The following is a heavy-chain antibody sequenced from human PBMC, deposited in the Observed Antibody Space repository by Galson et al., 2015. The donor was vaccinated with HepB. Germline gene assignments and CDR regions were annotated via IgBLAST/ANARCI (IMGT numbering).Heavy chain of an antibody. J-gene: IGHJ4*02. D-gene: IGHD2-21*02. Sequence: SVKVSCKASGYTFTSYYMHWVRQAPGQGLEWMGIINPSGGSTSYAQKFQGRVTMTRDTSTSTVYMELSSLRSEDTAVYYCARGAIRVVVVTAIPFDYWGQGTLVTVSS. CDR1: GYTFTSYY. V-gene: IGHV1-46*01. CDR2: INPSGGST. CDR3: ARGAIRVVVVTAIPFDY.